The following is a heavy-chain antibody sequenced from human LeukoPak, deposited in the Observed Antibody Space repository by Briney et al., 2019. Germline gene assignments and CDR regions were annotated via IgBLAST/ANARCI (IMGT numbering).Heavy chain of an antibody. J-gene: IGHJ4*02. CDR1: GFTFSSYA. Sequence: GGSLRLSCAASGFTFSSYAMSWVRQAPGKGLEWVSAISGSGGSTYYADSVKGRFTISRDNSKNSLYLQMNSLRAEDTAVYYCARDLIHYDFWSGYDYWGQGTLVTVSS. CDR2: ISGSGGST. CDR3: ARDLIHYDFWSGYDY. D-gene: IGHD3-3*01. V-gene: IGHV3-23*01.